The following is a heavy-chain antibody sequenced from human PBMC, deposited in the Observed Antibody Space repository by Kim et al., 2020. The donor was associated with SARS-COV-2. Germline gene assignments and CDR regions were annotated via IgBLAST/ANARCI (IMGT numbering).Heavy chain of an antibody. CDR2: ST. Sequence: STIYAECVKGRLTISRDNAKNTLSMQMHSLRVEDTAVYYCVRISPNWYFDRWGRGTLVTVSS. CDR3: VRISPNWYFDR. V-gene: IGHV3-74*01. J-gene: IGHJ2*01. D-gene: IGHD3-3*02.